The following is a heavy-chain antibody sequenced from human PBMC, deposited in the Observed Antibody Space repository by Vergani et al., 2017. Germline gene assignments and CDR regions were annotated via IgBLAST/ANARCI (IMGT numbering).Heavy chain of an antibody. CDR3: ARAPVGATRGFDY. V-gene: IGHV4-61*02. CDR1: GGSISSGSYS. D-gene: IGHD1-26*01. CDR2: IYHSGST. Sequence: QVQLQASGPGLVKPSQTLSLTCSVSGGSISSGSYSWSWIRQPAGKGLEWIGEIYHSGSTNYNPSLKSRVTISVDKSKNQFSLKLSSVTAADTAVYYCARAPVGATRGFDYWGQGTLVTVSS. J-gene: IGHJ4*02.